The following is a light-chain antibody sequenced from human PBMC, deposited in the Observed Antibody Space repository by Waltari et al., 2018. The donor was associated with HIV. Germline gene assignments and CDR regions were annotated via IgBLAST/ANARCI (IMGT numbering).Light chain of an antibody. CDR1: NSNIGSNT. V-gene: IGLV1-44*01. CDR2: SDD. Sequence: VLTQPPSASGTPGQRVTISCSGSNSNIGSNTVSWYQPRPGTAPKLLIYSDDQRPSGVPDRFSGSKSGTSASLAISGLQSEDEADYYCAVWDDGLNGPEFGGGTKLTVL. J-gene: IGLJ3*02. CDR3: AVWDDGLNGPE.